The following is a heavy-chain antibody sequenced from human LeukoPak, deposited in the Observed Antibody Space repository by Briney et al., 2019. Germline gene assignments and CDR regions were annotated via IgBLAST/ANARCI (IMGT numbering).Heavy chain of an antibody. CDR2: IYTSGST. D-gene: IGHD3-3*01. V-gene: IGHV4-4*07. J-gene: IGHJ5*02. Sequence: SETLSLTCTVSGGSISSYYWSWIRQPARKGLEWIGRIYTSGSTNYNPSLKSRVTMSVDTSKNQFSLKLSSVTAADTAVYYCARERDETYYDFWSGYPWGLNWFDPWGQGTLVTVSS. CDR3: ARERDETYYDFWSGYPWGLNWFDP. CDR1: GGSISSYY.